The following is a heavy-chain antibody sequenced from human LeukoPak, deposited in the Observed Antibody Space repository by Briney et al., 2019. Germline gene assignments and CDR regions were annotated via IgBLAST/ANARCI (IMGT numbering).Heavy chain of an antibody. D-gene: IGHD5-24*01. V-gene: IGHV3-23*01. CDR3: AKNDGYNPFDAFDI. CDR1: GFTFSSYA. J-gene: IGHJ3*02. Sequence: HPGGSLRLSCAASGFTFSSYAMSWVRQAPGKGLEWVSAISGRGGSTYYADSVKGRFTIPRDNSKNTLYLQMNSLRAEDTAVYYCAKNDGYNPFDAFDIWGQGTTVTVSS. CDR2: ISGRGGST.